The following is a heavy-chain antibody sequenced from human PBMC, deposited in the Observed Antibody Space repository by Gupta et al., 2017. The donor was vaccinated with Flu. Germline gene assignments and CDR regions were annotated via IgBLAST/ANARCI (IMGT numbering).Heavy chain of an antibody. V-gene: IGHV3-53*04. D-gene: IGHD4-4*01. Sequence: EVQVVESGGGLDQPGGSLRLSCAVSGVNASSKSMAWVRQAPGKGLKWVSIIYSGRSTYCADPVKGRFTISRHNSKNTAYLPLNSLRTEDTAVCDYVTPAPDHTDYTYCKVDAWGQGTAVTVSS. CDR3: VTPAPDHTDYTYCKVDA. CDR2: IYSGRST. CDR1: GVNASSKS. J-gene: IGHJ6*02.